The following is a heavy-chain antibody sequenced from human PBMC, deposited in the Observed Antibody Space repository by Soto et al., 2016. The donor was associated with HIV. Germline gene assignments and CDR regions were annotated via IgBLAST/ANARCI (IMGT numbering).Heavy chain of an antibody. V-gene: IGHV3-74*01. Sequence: EVQLVESGGRLVQPGGSLRVSCAASGFTFRTYWMHWVRQIPGKGLVWVSRINNDGSSSGYADSVRGRFTISRDNAKNTLYLQMRSLSAEDTAIYYCVRDLMTGNNNRPTTDYWGQGTLVTVSSRWTFCHCDYFYSFGLDVWGQGTTVTVSS. J-gene: IGHJ6*02. CDR2: INNDGSSS. D-gene: IGHD4-17*01. CDR3: VRDLMTGNNNRPTTDYWGQGTLVTVSSRWTFCHCDYFYSFGLDV. CDR1: GFTFRTYW.